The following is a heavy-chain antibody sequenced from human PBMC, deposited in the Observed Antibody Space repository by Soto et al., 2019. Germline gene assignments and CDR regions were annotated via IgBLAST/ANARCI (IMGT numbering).Heavy chain of an antibody. Sequence: GESLKISCKGSGYSFTSYWIGWVRQMPGKGLEWMGIIYPGDSDTRYSPSFQGQVTISADKSISTAYLQWSSLKASDTAMYYCARGLYSSSFYYYYYYGMDVWGQGTTGTV. CDR3: ARGLYSSSFYYYYYYGMDV. V-gene: IGHV5-51*01. D-gene: IGHD6-6*01. J-gene: IGHJ6*02. CDR1: GYSFTSYW. CDR2: IYPGDSDT.